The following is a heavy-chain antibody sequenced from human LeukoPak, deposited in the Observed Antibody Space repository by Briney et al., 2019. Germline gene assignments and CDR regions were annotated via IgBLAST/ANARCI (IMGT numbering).Heavy chain of an antibody. CDR1: GFTFSDNY. CDR3: ARDGGSAWFLDY. V-gene: IGHV3-11*04. D-gene: IGHD6-19*01. Sequence: GGSLRLSCAASGFTFSDNYMSWIRQAPGKGLEWVSYISSSGNTTYNADSVKGRFSITRDNAKNSLYLQMNSLSAEDTAVYYCARDGGSAWFLDYWGQGTLVTVSS. CDR2: ISSSGNTT. J-gene: IGHJ4*02.